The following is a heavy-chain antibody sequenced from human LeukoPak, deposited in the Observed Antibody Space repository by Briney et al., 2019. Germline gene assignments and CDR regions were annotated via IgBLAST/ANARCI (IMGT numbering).Heavy chain of an antibody. CDR3: ARAPSHTAIFGVVIDLYYFDY. CDR1: GFTFSSYW. CDR2: INSDGTLI. V-gene: IGHV3-74*01. D-gene: IGHD3-3*01. J-gene: IGHJ4*02. Sequence: PGGSLRLSCAASGFTFSSYWMHWVRQAPGKGLVWVSRINSDGTLISYADSVKGRFTISRDNAKNTLYLQMNSLRAEDTAVYYCARAPSHTAIFGVVIDLYYFDYWGQGTLVTVSS.